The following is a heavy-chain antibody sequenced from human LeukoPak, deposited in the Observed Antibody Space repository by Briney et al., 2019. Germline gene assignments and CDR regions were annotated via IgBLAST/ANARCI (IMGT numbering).Heavy chain of an antibody. Sequence: ASVKVSFKTSGYTFISYYMYSVRQAPGQGLEGMGLINPSGGSTSYAQKFQGSVTMTRDMSTRTVYMELSSLRSEDTAVYYCARESGDTSGYYPVWGQGTLVTVSS. CDR2: INPSGGST. J-gene: IGHJ4*02. D-gene: IGHD3-22*01. CDR1: GYTFISYY. CDR3: ARESGDTSGYYPV. V-gene: IGHV1-46*01.